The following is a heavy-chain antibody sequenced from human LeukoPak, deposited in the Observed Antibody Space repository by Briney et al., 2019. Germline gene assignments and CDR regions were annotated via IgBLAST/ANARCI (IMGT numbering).Heavy chain of an antibody. Sequence: SVKVSYKASGGTFSSYAISWVRQAPGQGLEWMGRIIPIFGTANYAQKFQGRVTITTDGSTSTAYMELSSLRSEDTAVYYCARLGTWGGDCYWGQGTLVTVSS. J-gene: IGHJ4*02. CDR1: GGTFSSYA. V-gene: IGHV1-69*05. D-gene: IGHD2-21*02. CDR2: IIPIFGTA. CDR3: ARLGTWGGDCY.